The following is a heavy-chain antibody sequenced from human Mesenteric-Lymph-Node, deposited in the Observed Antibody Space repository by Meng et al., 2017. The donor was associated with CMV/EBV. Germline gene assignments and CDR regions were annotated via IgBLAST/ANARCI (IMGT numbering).Heavy chain of an antibody. CDR3: ARAPFYYGSGSYYPNWFDP. V-gene: IGHV7-4-1*02. CDR1: TFTSYA. Sequence: TFTSYAMNWVRQAPGQGLEWMGWINTNTGNPTYAQGFTGRFVFSLDTSVSTAYLQISSLKAEDTAVYYCARAPFYYGSGSYYPNWFDPWGQGTLVTVSS. CDR2: INTNTGNP. J-gene: IGHJ5*02. D-gene: IGHD3-10*01.